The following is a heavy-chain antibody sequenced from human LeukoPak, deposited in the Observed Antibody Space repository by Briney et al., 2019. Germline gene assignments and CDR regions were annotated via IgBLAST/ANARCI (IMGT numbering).Heavy chain of an antibody. CDR1: GFTFSSYW. Sequence: GGSLRLSCAASGFTFSSYWMHWVRQAPGKGLVWVSRINSDGSSTSYADSVKGRFTISRDNSKNTLYLQMNSLRAEDTAVYYCARDLYCSSTSCYAPFDYWGQGTLVTVSS. J-gene: IGHJ4*02. D-gene: IGHD2-2*01. CDR3: ARDLYCSSTSCYAPFDY. CDR2: INSDGSST. V-gene: IGHV3-74*01.